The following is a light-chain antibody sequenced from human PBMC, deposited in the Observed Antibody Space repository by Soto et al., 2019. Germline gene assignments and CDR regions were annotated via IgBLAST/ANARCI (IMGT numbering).Light chain of an antibody. Sequence: EIVMTQSPAALSVSPGEGATLSCRASQGIGSTLAWYQQKPGQTPRLLIYDASTRAAGVPARFSGSGSGTDFTLTINSLQSEDVAVYYCQQYGDWPPETFGQGTKLEI. CDR3: QQYGDWPPET. CDR1: QGIGST. CDR2: DAS. J-gene: IGKJ2*01. V-gene: IGKV3-15*01.